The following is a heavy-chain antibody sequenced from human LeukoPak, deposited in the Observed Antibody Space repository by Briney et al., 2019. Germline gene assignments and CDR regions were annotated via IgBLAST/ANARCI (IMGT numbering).Heavy chain of an antibody. CDR1: GYSISSGYY. Sequence: SETLSLTCTVSGYSISSGYYWGWIRQPPGKGLEWIGSIYHSGSTYYNPSLKSRVTISVDTSKNQFSLKLSSVTAADTAVYYSARVSPTVVGATGSVLFDYWGQGTLVTVSS. D-gene: IGHD1-26*01. CDR2: IYHSGST. CDR3: ARVSPTVVGATGSVLFDY. V-gene: IGHV4-38-2*02. J-gene: IGHJ4*02.